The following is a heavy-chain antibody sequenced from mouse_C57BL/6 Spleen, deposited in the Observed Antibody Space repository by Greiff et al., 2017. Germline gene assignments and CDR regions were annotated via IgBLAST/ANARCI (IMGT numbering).Heavy chain of an antibody. CDR3: GREGLLRHAMDY. CDR2: IYPGDGYT. V-gene: IGHV1-80*01. CDR1: GYAFSSYW. Sequence: VKLQESGAELVKPGASVKISCKASGYAFSSYWMNWVKQRPGKGLEWIGQIYPGDGYTNYNGKFKGTATLTADKSSSTAYMQLSSLTSEDSAVYFCGREGLLRHAMDYGGQGTSVTVSS. D-gene: IGHD1-1*01. J-gene: IGHJ4*01.